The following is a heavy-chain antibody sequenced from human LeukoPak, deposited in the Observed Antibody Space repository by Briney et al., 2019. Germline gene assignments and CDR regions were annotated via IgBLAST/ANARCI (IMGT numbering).Heavy chain of an antibody. D-gene: IGHD6-19*01. CDR2: LGGTGGRT. CDR1: GFMFSGYW. V-gene: IGHV3-23*01. CDR3: VKESHSSGWYYFDY. Sequence: GGSLRLSCAASGFMFSGYWMSWVRQAPGKGLEWVSNLGGTGGRTSYADSVKGRFTISRDNSKNMLYLQMGSLRGEDTAIYYCVKESHSSGWYYFDYWGQGALVTVSS. J-gene: IGHJ4*02.